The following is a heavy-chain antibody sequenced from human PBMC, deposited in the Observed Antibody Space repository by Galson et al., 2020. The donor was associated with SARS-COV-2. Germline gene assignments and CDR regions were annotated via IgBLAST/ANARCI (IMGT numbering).Heavy chain of an antibody. V-gene: IGHV3-30*18. D-gene: IGHD2-8*01. CDR2: LSNDGSYG. J-gene: IGHJ1*01. Sequence: GGSLRLSCAASGFIFSNYGMHWVRLTPGKRLEWMAVLSNDGSYGYYAESMKGRFTISRDNPRNTLFLQMNSLSAEDTAVYFWAKPRDEAPSGCLMEDWGQGTLVTVSS. CDR3: AKPRDEAPSGCLMED. CDR1: GFIFSNYG.